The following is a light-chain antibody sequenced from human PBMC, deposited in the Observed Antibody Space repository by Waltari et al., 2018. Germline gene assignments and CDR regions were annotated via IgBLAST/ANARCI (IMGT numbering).Light chain of an antibody. V-gene: IGKV1-9*01. J-gene: IGKJ3*01. CDR3: QHLNSYPFT. CDR2: GAS. CDR1: QGVSSY. Sequence: DIQLTQSPSFLSASVGDRVTITCRASQGVSSYLAWYQQKPGKAPHLLIYGASTLQSGVPSRFSGSGSGTEFTLTISSLQPEEFATYYCQHLNSYPFTFGPGSKVDIK.